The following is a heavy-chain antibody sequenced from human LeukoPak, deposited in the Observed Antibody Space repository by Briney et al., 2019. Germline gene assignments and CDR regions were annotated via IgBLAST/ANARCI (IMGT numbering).Heavy chain of an antibody. J-gene: IGHJ3*02. CDR1: GYTFTGYY. CDR3: ATESYSGSYVYAFDI. Sequence: AASVKVSCKASGYTFTGYYMHWVRQAPGQGLEWMGWINPNSGGTNYAQKFQGRVTMTEDTSTDTAYMELSSLRSEDTAVYYCATESYSGSYVYAFDIWGQGTMATVSS. V-gene: IGHV1-2*02. D-gene: IGHD1-26*01. CDR2: INPNSGGT.